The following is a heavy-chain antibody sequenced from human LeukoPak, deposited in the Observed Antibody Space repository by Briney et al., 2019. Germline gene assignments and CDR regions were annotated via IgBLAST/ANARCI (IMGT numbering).Heavy chain of an antibody. Sequence: SETLSLTCTVSGGSISSYYWSWIRPPPGKGLGRSGDIYYSGSTHYNPPLKSRVPISVATSKTQLSLKLSSVTAADTAVYYYAGSYSSGWNNWFDPWGQGTLVTVSS. CDR2: IYYSGST. CDR1: GGSISSYY. V-gene: IGHV4-59*01. D-gene: IGHD6-19*01. CDR3: AGSYSSGWNNWFDP. J-gene: IGHJ5*02.